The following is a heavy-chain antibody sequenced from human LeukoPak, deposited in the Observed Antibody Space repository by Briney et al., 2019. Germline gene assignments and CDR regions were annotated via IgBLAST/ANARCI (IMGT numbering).Heavy chain of an antibody. Sequence: GGSLRLSCAASGFTFSSYWMHWVRQAPGKGLVWVSRLISDGSSASYADSVKGRFTISRDNTKNILYLQMNSLRAEDTAVYYCARRYFDYWGQGILVTVSS. V-gene: IGHV3-74*01. J-gene: IGHJ4*02. CDR3: ARRYFDY. CDR2: LISDGSSA. CDR1: GFTFSSYW.